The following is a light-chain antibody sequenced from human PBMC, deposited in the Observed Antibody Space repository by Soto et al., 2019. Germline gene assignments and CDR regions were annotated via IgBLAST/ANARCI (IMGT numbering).Light chain of an antibody. CDR3: QQYNKWPWT. J-gene: IGKJ1*01. Sequence: EIVMTQSPATLSVSAGERGTLSCGASQSVSNNLAWYQQKNGQAPRLLIYGASTRATGIPARFSGSGYGTEFNLTISSLQPEDFAVYYCQQYNKWPWTFGQGTKVDIK. CDR2: GAS. V-gene: IGKV3-15*01. CDR1: QSVSNN.